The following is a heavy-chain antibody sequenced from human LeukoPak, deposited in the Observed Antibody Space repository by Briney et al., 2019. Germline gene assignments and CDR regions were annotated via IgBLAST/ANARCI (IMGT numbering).Heavy chain of an antibody. J-gene: IGHJ4*02. D-gene: IGHD3-22*01. CDR1: GFTFSSYG. Sequence: PGRSLGLSCAASGFTFSSYGMHWVRQAPGKGLEWVAVISYDGSNKYYADSVKGRFTISRDNSKNTLYLQMNSLGAEDTAVYYCAKDKGYYYDSSGYYFDYWGQGTLVTVSS. V-gene: IGHV3-30*18. CDR2: ISYDGSNK. CDR3: AKDKGYYYDSSGYYFDY.